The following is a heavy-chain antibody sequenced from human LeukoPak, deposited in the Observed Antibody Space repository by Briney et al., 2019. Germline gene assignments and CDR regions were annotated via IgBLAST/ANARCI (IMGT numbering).Heavy chain of an antibody. V-gene: IGHV3-20*04. CDR3: AKEGGQWLVLPKNFFDY. D-gene: IGHD6-19*01. CDR1: GFTFSNYG. CDR2: INWNGGST. J-gene: IGHJ4*02. Sequence: WGSLRLSCAASGFTFSNYGMSWVRQVPGKGLEWVSGINWNGGSTGYADSVKGRFTISRDNAKNSLYLQMNSLRAEDTAVYYCAKEGGQWLVLPKNFFDYWGQGTLVTVSS.